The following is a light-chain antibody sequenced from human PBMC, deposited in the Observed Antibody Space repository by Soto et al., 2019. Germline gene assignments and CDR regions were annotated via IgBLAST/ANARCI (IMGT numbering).Light chain of an antibody. V-gene: IGKV1-5*03. CDR3: QQYNSSPWT. CDR1: QSINSW. J-gene: IGKJ1*01. CDR2: KAS. Sequence: DIQMTQSPSTLSASVGDRVTITCRASQSINSWLAWYQQKPGKAPKLLIHKASSLESGVPSSFSGSGSGTEFTLTISSLQPDDFATYYCQQYNSSPWTFGQGTNVEIK.